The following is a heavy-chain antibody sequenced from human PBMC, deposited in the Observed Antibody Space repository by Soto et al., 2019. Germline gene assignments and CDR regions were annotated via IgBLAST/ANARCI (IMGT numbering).Heavy chain of an antibody. CDR3: ARGLSAATVVNCYFDY. J-gene: IGHJ4*02. CDR2: IYYSGNT. Sequence: TLSLTCTVSVGSISSSDYYCSWIRQHPWKGLEWIGYIYYSGNTYYNPSLKSRLTISVDTSKNQFSLKLNSVTAADTAVYYCARGLSAATVVNCYFDYWGQGTLVTVSS. CDR1: VGSISSSDYY. V-gene: IGHV4-31*03. D-gene: IGHD4-17*01.